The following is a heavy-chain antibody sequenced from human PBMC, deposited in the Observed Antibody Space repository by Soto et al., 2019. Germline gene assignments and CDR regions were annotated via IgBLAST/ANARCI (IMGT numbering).Heavy chain of an antibody. D-gene: IGHD2-2*01. J-gene: IGHJ4*02. CDR3: ARGYDPDY. V-gene: IGHV4-59*12. CDR1: GGSISSYY. CDR2: IYYSGST. Sequence: SETLSLTCTVSGGSISSYYWSWIRQPPGKGLEWIGYIYYSGSTNYNPSLKSRVTISVDTSKNQFSLKLTSVTAEDTAVYYCARGYDPDYWGQGTLVTVSS.